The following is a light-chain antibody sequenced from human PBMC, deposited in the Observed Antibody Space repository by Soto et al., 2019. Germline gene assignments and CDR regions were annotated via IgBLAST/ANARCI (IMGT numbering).Light chain of an antibody. CDR1: QSVSSN. J-gene: IGKJ1*01. CDR2: GAS. CDR3: QQYNNWPPKKT. Sequence: EIVMTQSPATLSVSPGERATLSCRASQSVSSNLAWYQQKPGQAPRLLIYGASTRATGIPARFSGSGSGTEXTLTISSLQSEXFXVYYCQQYNNWPPKKTFGQGTKVEIK. V-gene: IGKV3-15*01.